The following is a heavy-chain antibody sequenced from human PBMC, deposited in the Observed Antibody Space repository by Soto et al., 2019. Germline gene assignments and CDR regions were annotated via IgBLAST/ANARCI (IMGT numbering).Heavy chain of an antibody. V-gene: IGHV3-7*03. J-gene: IGHJ4*02. CDR1: GFTFSMYW. Sequence: GGSLRLSCAASGFTFSMYWMAWVRQTPGKGLEWVSNIKQDGSDKYYVDSVKGRFTITRDNAKNSLYLQMNSLGAEDTAVYYCARDRCSSSSCFFDYWGRGTLVTVSS. CDR3: ARDRCSSSSCFFDY. D-gene: IGHD2-15*01. CDR2: IKQDGSDK.